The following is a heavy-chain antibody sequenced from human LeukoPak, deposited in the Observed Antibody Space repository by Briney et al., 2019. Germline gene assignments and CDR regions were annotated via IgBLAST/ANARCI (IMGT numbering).Heavy chain of an antibody. V-gene: IGHV4-39*01. CDR3: ARRGVYGSENYFEY. D-gene: IGHD3-10*01. CDR2: IFYTGST. CDR1: GASVYSGDHY. Sequence: NPSETLSLTCSVVGASVYSGDHYWAWIRQPPGKSLEYIGSIFYTGSTYDNPSLTGRFSMSVDTSKNQFSLHLASVTATDTAVYYCARRGVYGSENYFEYWGRGALVIVSS. J-gene: IGHJ4*02.